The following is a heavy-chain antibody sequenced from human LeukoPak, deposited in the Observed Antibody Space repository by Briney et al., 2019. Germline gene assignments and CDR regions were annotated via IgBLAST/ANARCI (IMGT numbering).Heavy chain of an antibody. Sequence: PETLSLTCTVSGGSISSYYWSWIRQPPGKGLEWIGYIYYSGSTNYNPSLKSRVTISVDTSKNQFSLKLSSVTAADTAVYYCARHSRGTYYFDYWGQGTLVTVSS. V-gene: IGHV4-59*08. CDR3: ARHSRGTYYFDY. D-gene: IGHD1-7*01. J-gene: IGHJ4*02. CDR2: IYYSGST. CDR1: GGSISSYY.